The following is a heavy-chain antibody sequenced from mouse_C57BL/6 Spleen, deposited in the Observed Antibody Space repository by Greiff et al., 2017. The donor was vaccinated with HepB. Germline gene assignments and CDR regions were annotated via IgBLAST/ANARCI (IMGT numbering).Heavy chain of an antibody. V-gene: IGHV10-1*01. CDR2: IRSKSNNYAT. CDR3: VRSLYGKRYYAMDY. Sequence: EVMLVESGGGLVQPKGSLKLSCAASGFSFNTYAMNWVRQAPGKGLEWVARIRSKSNNYATYYADSVKDRFTISRDDSESMLYLQMNNLKTEDTAMYYCVRSLYGKRYYAMDYWGQGTSVTVSS. D-gene: IGHD2-1*01. CDR1: GFSFNTYA. J-gene: IGHJ4*01.